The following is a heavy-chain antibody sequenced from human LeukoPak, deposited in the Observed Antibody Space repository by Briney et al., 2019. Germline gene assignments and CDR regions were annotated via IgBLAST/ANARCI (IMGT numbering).Heavy chain of an antibody. V-gene: IGHV3-11*01. CDR1: GFTFSDYY. CDR3: AGRAAAGRCLAY. CDR2: ISSGGSTI. Sequence: GGSLRLSCAVSGFTFSDYYMSWIRQAPGKGLEWVSYISSGGSTISHADSVKGRFTISRDNAENSLYLQMNSLRAEDTAVYYCAGRAAAGRCLAYGGKGTLVTVSS. J-gene: IGHJ4*02. D-gene: IGHD6-25*01.